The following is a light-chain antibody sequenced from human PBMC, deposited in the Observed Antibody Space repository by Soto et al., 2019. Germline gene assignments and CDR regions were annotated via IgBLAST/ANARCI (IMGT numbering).Light chain of an antibody. CDR2: LNRDGSH. V-gene: IGLV4-69*01. CDR1: SGHSSYS. Sequence: QLVLTQSPSASASLGASVKLTCTLSSGHSSYSITWHQQQPGKGPRYLMNLNRDGSHTKGDGIPDRFSGSSSGAERYLTISSLQSEDEADYYGQTWGTGIQLFGGGTKLTVL. CDR3: QTWGTGIQL. J-gene: IGLJ2*01.